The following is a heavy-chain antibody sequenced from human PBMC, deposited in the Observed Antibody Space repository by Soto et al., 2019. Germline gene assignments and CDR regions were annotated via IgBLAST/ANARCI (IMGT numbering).Heavy chain of an antibody. Sequence: GGSLRLSCAASGVTFSSYAMHWVRQAPGKGLEYVSAISSNGGSTYYADSVKGRFTISRDNSKNTLYLQMSSLRAEDTAVYYCVTQYSSSWYSSYYYYGMDVWGQGTTVTVSS. D-gene: IGHD6-13*01. CDR1: GVTFSSYA. J-gene: IGHJ6*02. CDR2: ISSNGGST. V-gene: IGHV3-64D*06. CDR3: VTQYSSSWYSSYYYYGMDV.